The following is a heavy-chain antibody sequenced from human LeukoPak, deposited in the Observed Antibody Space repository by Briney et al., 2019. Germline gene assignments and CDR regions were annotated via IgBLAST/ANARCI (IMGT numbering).Heavy chain of an antibody. Sequence: PSETLSLTCTVSGYSISTGYYWDWIRQPPGKGLEWIGTFYHGGSTYYNPSLKSRVTISVDTSKNQISLNLTSVTAADTAVYYCARSSWSLFDYWGQGTLVTVSS. CDR2: FYHGGST. D-gene: IGHD1-26*01. CDR1: GYSISTGYY. V-gene: IGHV4-38-2*02. J-gene: IGHJ4*02. CDR3: ARSSWSLFDY.